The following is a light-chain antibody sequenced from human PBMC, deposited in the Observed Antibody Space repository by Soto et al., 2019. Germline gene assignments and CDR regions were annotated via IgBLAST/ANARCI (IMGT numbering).Light chain of an antibody. CDR1: GSDVGGYNY. V-gene: IGLV2-14*03. Sequence: QSALTQPASVSGSPGQSITISCTGTGSDVGGYNYVSWYQHHPGKAPKLMIYDVSDRPSGISNRFSGSKSGNTASLTISGLQAEDEADYYCSSYTSSSTLIGGGTKLTVL. J-gene: IGLJ2*01. CDR2: DVS. CDR3: SSYTSSSTL.